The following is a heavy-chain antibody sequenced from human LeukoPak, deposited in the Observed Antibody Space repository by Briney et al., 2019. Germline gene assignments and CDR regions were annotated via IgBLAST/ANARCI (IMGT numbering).Heavy chain of an antibody. CDR3: ASLAVAGLSEGY. V-gene: IGHV4-39*01. CDR1: GGSLSSDSYY. Sequence: SETLSLTCTVSGGSLSSDSYYWAWIRQPPGKGLEWIASIYYSGSTYYNPSLKSRVTISVDTSRNQFSLKLSSVTAADTAVYYCASLAVAGLSEGYWGQGTLVIVSS. J-gene: IGHJ4*02. D-gene: IGHD6-19*01. CDR2: IYYSGST.